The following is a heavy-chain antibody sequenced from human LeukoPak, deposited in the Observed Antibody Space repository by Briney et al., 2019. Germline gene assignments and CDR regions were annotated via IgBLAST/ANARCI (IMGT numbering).Heavy chain of an antibody. J-gene: IGHJ5*02. CDR2: LTDSGDAT. V-gene: IGHV3-23*01. D-gene: IGHD5-12*01. CDR1: GFTFSHYA. CDR3: ARGYSHNSGGWLDP. Sequence: PGGSLRLSCAVSGFTFSHYAMSRVRQAPGTGLEWVGSLTDSGDATYYADSVKGRLTISRDNSNSTLYLHISGLRDEDTAVYYCARGYSHNSGGWLDPWGQGTLVTVSS.